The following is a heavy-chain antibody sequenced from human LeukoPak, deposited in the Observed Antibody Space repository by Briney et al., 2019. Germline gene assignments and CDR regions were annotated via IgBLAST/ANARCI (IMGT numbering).Heavy chain of an antibody. CDR3: ARGLPISYYYDSSGYSPFDY. V-gene: IGHV1-3*01. J-gene: IGHJ4*02. CDR2: INAGNGNT. CDR1: GYTFTGYY. Sequence: GAPVKVSCKASGYTFTGYYMHWVRQAPGQRLEWMGWINAGNGNTKYSQKFQGRVTITRDTSASTAYMELSSLRSEDTAVYYCARGLPISYYYDSSGYSPFDYWGQGTLVTVSS. D-gene: IGHD3-22*01.